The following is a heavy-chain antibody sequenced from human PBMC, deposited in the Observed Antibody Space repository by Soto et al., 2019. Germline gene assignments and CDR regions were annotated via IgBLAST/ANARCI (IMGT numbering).Heavy chain of an antibody. V-gene: IGHV3-30-3*01. CDR3: ARVRRFLEWLPLDY. D-gene: IGHD3-3*01. CDR1: GFTFSSYA. J-gene: IGHJ4*02. CDR2: ISYDGSNK. Sequence: QVQLVESGGGVVQPGRSLRLSCAASGFTFSSYAMHWVRQAPGKGLEWVAVISYDGSNKYYADSVKGRFTISRDNSKNTLYLQMNSLRAEDTAVYYCARVRRFLEWLPLDYWGQGTLVTVSS.